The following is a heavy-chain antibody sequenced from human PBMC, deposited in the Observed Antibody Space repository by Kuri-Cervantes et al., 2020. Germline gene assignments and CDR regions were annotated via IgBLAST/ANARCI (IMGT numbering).Heavy chain of an antibody. CDR2: IYHSGST. J-gene: IGHJ6*03. CDR3: ARMRGYCSGGSCYLRYYYYMDV. V-gene: IGHV4-38-2*01. CDR1: GYSISSGYY. D-gene: IGHD2-15*01. Sequence: SETLSLTCAVSGYSISSGYYWGWIRQPPGKGLEWIGSIYHSGSTYYNPSLKSRFTISVDTSKNQFSLKLSPVTAADTAVYYCARMRGYCSGGSCYLRYYYYMDVWGKGTTVTVSS.